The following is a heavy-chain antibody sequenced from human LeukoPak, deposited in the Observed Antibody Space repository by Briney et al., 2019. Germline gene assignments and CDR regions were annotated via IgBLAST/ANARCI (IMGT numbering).Heavy chain of an antibody. Sequence: SQTLSLTCTVSGGSISSGVYYWSWIRQHPGKGLEWIGYIYYSGSTYYNPSLKSRVTISVDTSKNQFSLKLSSVTAADTAVYYCARDEGYCSSTSCRPLNWFDPWGQGTLVTVSS. CDR2: IYYSGST. CDR1: GGSISSGVYY. CDR3: ARDEGYCSSTSCRPLNWFDP. D-gene: IGHD2-2*01. J-gene: IGHJ5*02. V-gene: IGHV4-31*03.